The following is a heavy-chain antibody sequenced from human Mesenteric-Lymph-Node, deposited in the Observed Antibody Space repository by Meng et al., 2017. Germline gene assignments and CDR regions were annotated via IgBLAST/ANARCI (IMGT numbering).Heavy chain of an antibody. D-gene: IGHD3-22*01. V-gene: IGHV7-4-1*02. J-gene: IGHJ4*02. CDR3: ARGTYYYDSSGYSPENY. CDR2: INTNTGNP. Sequence: VPLVQSGSEVKQPGASVTVYCKASGYTFTSYAMNWVRQAPGQGLEWMGWINTNTGNPTYAQGFTGRFVFSLDTSVSTAYLQISSLKAEDTAVYYCARGTYYYDSSGYSPENYWGQGTLVTVSS. CDR1: GYTFTSYA.